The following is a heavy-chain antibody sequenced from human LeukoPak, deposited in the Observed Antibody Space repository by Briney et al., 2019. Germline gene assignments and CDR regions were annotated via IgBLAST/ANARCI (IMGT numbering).Heavy chain of an antibody. J-gene: IGHJ4*02. V-gene: IGHV3-33*06. CDR2: IWPDGTEK. D-gene: IGHD3-22*01. Sequence: SGGSLRLSCAASGLTFRNYAMHWVRQAPGRGLEWLAVIWPDGTEKYYADSVMGRFTISRDSSESTLFLQMNSLRTEDTAVYYCAKDSGLYYYDSSGYYYPSYFDYWGQGTLVTVSS. CDR3: AKDSGLYYYDSSGYYYPSYFDY. CDR1: GLTFRNYA.